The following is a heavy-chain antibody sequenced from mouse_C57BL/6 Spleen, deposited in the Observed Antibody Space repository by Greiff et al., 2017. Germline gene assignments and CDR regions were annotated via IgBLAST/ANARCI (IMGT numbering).Heavy chain of an antibody. CDR1: GYTFTSYW. J-gene: IGHJ4*01. D-gene: IGHD1-3*01. Sequence: QVQLQQPGAELVKPGASVKLFCKASGYTFTSYWMPWVKQRPGQGLEWIGMIHPNSGSTNYNEKFKSKATLTVDKSSSTAYMQLSSLASEDSAVYDSARSGGYAMGDWGQGTSVTVSS. CDR3: ARSGGYAMGD. V-gene: IGHV1-64*01. CDR2: IHPNSGST.